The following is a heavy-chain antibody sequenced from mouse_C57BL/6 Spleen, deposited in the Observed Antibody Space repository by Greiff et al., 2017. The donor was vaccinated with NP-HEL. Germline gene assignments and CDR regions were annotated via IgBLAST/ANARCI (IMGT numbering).Heavy chain of an antibody. CDR1: GYTFTSYW. V-gene: IGHV1-52*01. CDR3: ARNGDDGYYDGFDY. D-gene: IGHD2-3*01. J-gene: IGHJ2*01. Sequence: VQLQQPGAELVRPGSSVKLSCKASGYTFTSYWMHWVKQRPIQGLEWIGNIDPSDSETHYNQKFKDKATLTVDKSSSTAYMQLSSLTSEDSAVYYCARNGDDGYYDGFDYWGQGTTLTVSS. CDR2: IDPSDSET.